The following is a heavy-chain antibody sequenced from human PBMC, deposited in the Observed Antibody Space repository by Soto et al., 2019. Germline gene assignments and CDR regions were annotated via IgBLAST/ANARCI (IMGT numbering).Heavy chain of an antibody. CDR3: ARDHFEGYCSGGSCYSGVIFDY. D-gene: IGHD2-15*01. J-gene: IGHJ4*02. V-gene: IGHV4-30-4*01. CDR2: IYYSGST. Sequence: PSEPLSLTCTVSGGSISSGDYYWSWIRQPPGKGLEWIGYIYYSGSTYYNPSLKSRVTISVDTSKNQFSLKLSSVTAADTAVYYCARDHFEGYCSGGSCYSGVIFDYWGQGTLVTVSS. CDR1: GGSISSGDYY.